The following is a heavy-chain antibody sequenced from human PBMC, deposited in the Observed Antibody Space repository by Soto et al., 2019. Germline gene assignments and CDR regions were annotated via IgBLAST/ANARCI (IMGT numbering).Heavy chain of an antibody. CDR1: GYSFTSYY. D-gene: IGHD3-3*01. CDR2: INPSGGST. J-gene: IGHJ6*02. Sequence: ASVKVSCKASGYSFTSYYMHWGRKDTRQGLEWMGIINPSGGSTSYAQKFQGRVTMTRDTSTSTVYMELSSLRSEDTAVYYCARDLGDFWSGFNPYYYGMDVWGQGTTVTVSS. CDR3: ARDLGDFWSGFNPYYYGMDV. V-gene: IGHV1-46*01.